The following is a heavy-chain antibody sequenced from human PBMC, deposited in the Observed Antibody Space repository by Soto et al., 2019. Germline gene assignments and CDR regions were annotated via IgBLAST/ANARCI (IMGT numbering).Heavy chain of an antibody. CDR1: GGSISSYY. CDR2: IFYNRST. D-gene: IGHD3-10*02. J-gene: IGHJ5*01. V-gene: IGHV4-59*01. CDR3: ASMIGDPVLSFDS. Sequence: QVQLQESGPGLVKPSETLSLTCTVSGGSISSYYWSWIRQPPGKGLEWIGFIFYNRSTSYNPSLKSRVTISIDTSEYQFSLKLNSVTAADTAVYYCASMIGDPVLSFDSWGQGTLVAVSS.